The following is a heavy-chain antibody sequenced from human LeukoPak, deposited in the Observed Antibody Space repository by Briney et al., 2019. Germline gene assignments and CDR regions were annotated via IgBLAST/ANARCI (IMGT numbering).Heavy chain of an antibody. CDR1: GFTFSSYA. CDR3: ARDNSDGYNYFDY. J-gene: IGHJ4*02. V-gene: IGHV3-30-3*01. D-gene: IGHD4-23*01. Sequence: GRSLRLSCVASGFTFSSYAMHWVRQAPGKGLEWVAVISYDGSNKYYADSVKGRFTISRDNSKNTLYLQMNSLRAEDTAVYYCARDNSDGYNYFDYWGQGTLVTVSS. CDR2: ISYDGSNK.